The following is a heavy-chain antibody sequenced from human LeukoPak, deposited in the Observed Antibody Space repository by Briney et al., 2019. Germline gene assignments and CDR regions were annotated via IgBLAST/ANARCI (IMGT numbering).Heavy chain of an antibody. CDR3: APRDYYYYYGMDV. Sequence: SETLSLTCAVYGGSFSGYYWSWIRQPPRKGLEWIGEINHSGSTNYNPSLKSRVTISVDTSKNQFSLKLSSVTAADTTVYYCAPRDYYYYYGMDVWGQGTTVTVSS. J-gene: IGHJ6*02. CDR2: INHSGST. V-gene: IGHV4-34*01. CDR1: GGSFSGYY.